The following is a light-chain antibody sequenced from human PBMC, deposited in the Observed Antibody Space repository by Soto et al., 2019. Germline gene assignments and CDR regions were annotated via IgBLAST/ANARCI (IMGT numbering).Light chain of an antibody. CDR2: EVS. CDR1: SSDVGGYNY. J-gene: IGLJ2*01. Sequence: QSALTQPASVSGSPGQSITISCTGTSSDVGGYNYVSWYQQHPGKAPKLMIYEVSNRPSGVPDRFSGSKSANTASLIISGLQAADEAEYYCCCCSYADSSSFRVLFGGGTKLTVL. CDR3: CCCSYADSSSFRVL. V-gene: IGLV2-14*01.